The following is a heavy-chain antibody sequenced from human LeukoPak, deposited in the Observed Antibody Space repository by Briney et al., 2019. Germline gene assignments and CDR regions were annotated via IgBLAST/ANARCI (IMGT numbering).Heavy chain of an antibody. CDR2: IYYGGGA. CDR1: GGSITSSGFY. V-gene: IGHV4-39*07. CDR3: ARQPNIVVVDNWFDP. Sequence: SDTLSLTCTVSGGSITSSGFYWGWIRQPPGKGLEWIGNIYYGGGAYYNPSLKSRVTISVDTSKNQFSLKLSSVTAADTAVYYCARQPNIVVVDNWFDPWGQGTLVAVSS. D-gene: IGHD2-15*01. J-gene: IGHJ5*02.